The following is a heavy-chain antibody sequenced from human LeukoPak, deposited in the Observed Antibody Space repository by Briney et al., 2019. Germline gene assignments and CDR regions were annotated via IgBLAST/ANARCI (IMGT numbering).Heavy chain of an antibody. CDR3: ARRRFVRGPDVVNPFDY. J-gene: IGHJ4*02. V-gene: IGHV4-34*01. CDR2: INYSGST. Sequence: SETLSLTCAVYGGSFSGYYWGWTRQPPGKGLEWIGSINYSGSTYYNPSLKSRVTISVDTSKNQFSLKLSSVTAADTAVYYCARRRFVRGPDVVNPFDYWGQGTLVTVSS. D-gene: IGHD2-8*01. CDR1: GGSFSGYY.